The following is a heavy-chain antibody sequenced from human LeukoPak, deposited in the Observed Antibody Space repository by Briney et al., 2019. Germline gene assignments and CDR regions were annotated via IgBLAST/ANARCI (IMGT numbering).Heavy chain of an antibody. J-gene: IGHJ4*02. CDR3: ARDRLRFSDYYFDY. CDR1: GFTFRSAW. Sequence: PGGSLRLSCAASGFTFRSAWMSWVRQAPGKGLEWVAKIKEDGSETFYVDSVKGRFTISRDNAKDSLDLQMNSLRAEDAALYYCARDRLRFSDYYFDYWGQGTLVTVST. V-gene: IGHV3-7*01. D-gene: IGHD2-21*02. CDR2: IKEDGSET.